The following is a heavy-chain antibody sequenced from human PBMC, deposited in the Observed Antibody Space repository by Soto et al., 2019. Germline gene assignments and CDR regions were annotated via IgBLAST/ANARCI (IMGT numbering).Heavy chain of an antibody. J-gene: IGHJ5*02. CDR3: ARDLISSPLLPALYNWFDP. D-gene: IGHD2-2*01. CDR1: GFSFSSYA. V-gene: IGHV3-30-3*01. Sequence: QVQLVESGGGVVQPGRSLRLSCAASGFSFSSYAMHWVRRAPGKGLEWMAVMSHDGTDKFYADSVKGRFTISRDNSKNTLYLQMNSLRTDDTTVYYCARDLISSPLLPALYNWFDPWGQGTLVTVTS. CDR2: MSHDGTDK.